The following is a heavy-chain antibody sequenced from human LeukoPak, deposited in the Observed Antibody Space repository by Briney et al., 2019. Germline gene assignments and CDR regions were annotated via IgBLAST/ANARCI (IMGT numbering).Heavy chain of an antibody. CDR1: GGSISSGGYY. CDR2: IYYSGST. CDR3: AREGRFDDFWSGYIDY. V-gene: IGHV4-31*03. D-gene: IGHD3-3*01. Sequence: PSQTLSLTCTVSGGSISSGGYYWRWLRQHPGKGLEWIGYIYYSGSTYYNPSLKSRVTISVDTSKNQFSLKLSSVTAADTAVYYCAREGRFDDFWSGYIDYWGQGTLVTVSS. J-gene: IGHJ4*02.